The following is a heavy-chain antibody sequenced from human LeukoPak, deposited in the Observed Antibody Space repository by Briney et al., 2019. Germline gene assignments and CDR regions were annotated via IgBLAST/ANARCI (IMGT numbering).Heavy chain of an antibody. D-gene: IGHD6-13*01. CDR2: ISYDGSNK. J-gene: IGHJ4*02. Sequence: AGGSLRLSCAASGFTFSSYVMSWVRQAPGKGLEWVAVISYDGSNKYYADSVKGRFTISRDNSKNTLYLQMNSLRAEDTAEYYCASANIAAAGTDYWGQGTLVTVSS. CDR1: GFTFSSYV. V-gene: IGHV3-30-3*01. CDR3: ASANIAAAGTDY.